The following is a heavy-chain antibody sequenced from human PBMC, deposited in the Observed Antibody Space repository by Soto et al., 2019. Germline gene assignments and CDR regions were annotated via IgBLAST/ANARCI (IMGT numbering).Heavy chain of an antibody. J-gene: IGHJ4*02. V-gene: IGHV3-33*01. CDR2: IWYDGSNK. CDR1: GFTFSSYG. D-gene: IGHD6-13*01. Sequence: PGGSLRLSCAASGFTFSSYGMHWVRQAPGKGLEWVAVIWYDGSNKYYADSVKGRFTISRDNSKNTLYLQMNSLRAEDTAVYYCARGSYPPAADIDYWGQGTLVTVSS. CDR3: ARGSYPPAADIDY.